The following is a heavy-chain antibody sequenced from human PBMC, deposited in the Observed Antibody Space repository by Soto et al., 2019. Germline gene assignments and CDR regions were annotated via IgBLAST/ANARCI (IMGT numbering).Heavy chain of an antibody. D-gene: IGHD2-2*02. Sequence: ASVKVSCKASGYTFTGYCMHWVRQAPGQGREWMGWINPNSGGTNYAQKFQGWVTMTRDTSISTAYMELSRLRSDDTAVYYCAREVVPAAIPYYGMDVWGQGTTVTVSS. J-gene: IGHJ6*02. V-gene: IGHV1-2*04. CDR3: AREVVPAAIPYYGMDV. CDR1: GYTFTGYC. CDR2: INPNSGGT.